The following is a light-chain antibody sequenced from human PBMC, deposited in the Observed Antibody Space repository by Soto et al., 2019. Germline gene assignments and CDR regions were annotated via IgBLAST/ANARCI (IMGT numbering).Light chain of an antibody. V-gene: IGLV2-14*01. J-gene: IGLJ1*01. Sequence: QSALTQPASVSGSRGQSIIISCVGRNTDVGQDKSVSWYQQGPGKAPKLLIFEVTNRPSGVSNRFSGSRSGNTASLTISGLQPDDEGDYFCVSYTDTDTLVFGTGPKLNVL. CDR3: VSYTDTDTLV. CDR2: EVT. CDR1: NTDVGQDKS.